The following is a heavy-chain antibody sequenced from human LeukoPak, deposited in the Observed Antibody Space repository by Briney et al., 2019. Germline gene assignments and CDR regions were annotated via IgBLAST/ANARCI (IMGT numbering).Heavy chain of an antibody. CDR1: GGSISSGGYY. Sequence: SETLSLTCTVSGGSISSGGYYWSWIRQHPGKGLEWIGYIYYSGSTYYNPSLKSRVTISVDTSKNQFSLKLSSVTAADTAVYYCARHAVKTYYDFPGDSGLGAFDIWGQGTMVTVSS. J-gene: IGHJ3*02. CDR2: IYYSGST. D-gene: IGHD3-3*01. CDR3: ARHAVKTYYDFPGDSGLGAFDI. V-gene: IGHV4-31*03.